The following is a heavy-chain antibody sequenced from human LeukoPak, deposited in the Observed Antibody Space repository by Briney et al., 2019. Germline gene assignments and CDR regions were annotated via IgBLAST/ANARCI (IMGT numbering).Heavy chain of an antibody. V-gene: IGHV4-34*01. J-gene: IGHJ4*02. Sequence: SETLSLTCAVYGGSFSGYCWSWIRQPPGKGLEWIGEINHSGSTNYNPSLKSRVTISVDTSKNQFSLKLSSVTAADTAVYYCAKEDYDGSGSYLGYWGQGTLVTVSS. CDR2: INHSGST. D-gene: IGHD3-10*01. CDR3: AKEDYDGSGSYLGY. CDR1: GGSFSGYC.